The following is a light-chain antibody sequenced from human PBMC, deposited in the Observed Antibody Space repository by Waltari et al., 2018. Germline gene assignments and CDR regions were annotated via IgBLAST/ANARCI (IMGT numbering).Light chain of an antibody. J-gene: IGKJ1*01. CDR2: AAS. Sequence: DIQMTQSPSSLAASVGDRVTITCRASRTASDFLNYQQKPGSAPKLLIYAASTLQSGVPSRFKGSGSGTDFTLTINSLQPEDFATYYCQQSYNTPWTFGQGTRVEIK. CDR3: QQSYNTPWT. CDR1: RTASDF. V-gene: IGKV1-39*01.